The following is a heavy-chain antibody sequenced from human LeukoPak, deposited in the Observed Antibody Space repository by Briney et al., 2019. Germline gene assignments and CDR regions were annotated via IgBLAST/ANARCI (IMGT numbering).Heavy chain of an antibody. Sequence: SETLSLTCAVSGGSISGNNWWGWVRQLPGKGLEWIGEVYHSGSPNYNPSLKSRVTISVDKSRNHFSLNLSSVTAADTAVYYCARVNINNWHSCDYWGQGTLVTVSS. CDR3: ARVNINNWHSCDY. V-gene: IGHV4-4*02. D-gene: IGHD1-1*01. CDR1: GGSISGNNW. J-gene: IGHJ4*02. CDR2: VYHSGSP.